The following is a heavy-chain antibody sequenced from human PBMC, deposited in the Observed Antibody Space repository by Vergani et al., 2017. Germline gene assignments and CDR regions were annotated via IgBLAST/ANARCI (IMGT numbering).Heavy chain of an antibody. V-gene: IGHV4-38-2*01. CDR3: ARTYGDYFDAFDI. Sequence: QVQLQESGPGLVKPSETLSLTCAVSGYSISSGYYWGWIRQPPGKGLEWIGSIYHSGSTYYNPSLKSRVTISVDTSKNQFSLKLSSVTAADTAVYYCARTYGDYFDAFDIWGQGTMVTVSS. CDR1: GYSISSGYY. CDR2: IYHSGST. D-gene: IGHD4-17*01. J-gene: IGHJ3*02.